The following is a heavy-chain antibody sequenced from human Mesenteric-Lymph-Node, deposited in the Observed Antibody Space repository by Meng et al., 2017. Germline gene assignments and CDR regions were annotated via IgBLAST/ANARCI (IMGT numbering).Heavy chain of an antibody. Sequence: QVQLQESGPGLVKPSQTLSLTCTGSGGSIGSGGYYWSWIRQHPGKGLEWIGYIYYTGSTFYNPSLKSRVTISVDTSKNQFSLKLISATAADTAVYYCARRGSWYAYFDDWGQGALVTVSS. CDR3: ARRGSWYAYFDD. CDR2: IYYTGST. V-gene: IGHV4-31*02. CDR1: GGSIGSGGYY. D-gene: IGHD6-13*01. J-gene: IGHJ4*02.